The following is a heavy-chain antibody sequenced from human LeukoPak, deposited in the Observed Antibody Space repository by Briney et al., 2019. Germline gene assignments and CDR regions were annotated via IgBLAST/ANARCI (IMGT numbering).Heavy chain of an antibody. CDR2: ISGRGVST. V-gene: IGHV3-23*01. D-gene: IGHD6-19*01. J-gene: IGHJ4*02. CDR1: GFTFSSYA. Sequence: GGSLRLSCAASGFTFSSYAMSWVRQAPGKGLDGGSAISGRGVSTYYGDSWKGRFTISRDNYKTTLYLKINSMSDDDTAVYYCAKADGTRPPSYFDYWGQGTLVTVSS. CDR3: AKADGTRPPSYFDY.